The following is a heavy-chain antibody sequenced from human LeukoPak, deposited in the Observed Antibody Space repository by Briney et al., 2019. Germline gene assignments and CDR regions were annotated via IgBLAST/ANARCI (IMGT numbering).Heavy chain of an antibody. CDR1: GDSVSGNSGA. D-gene: IGHD6-6*01. Sequence: SQTLSLTCAISGDSVSGNSGAWNWIRKSPARGLEWLGRTYFRSKWYSDYAVSVKSRITINADTSKNQFSLQLNSVTPEDTAVYYCAGEQLAARLSWFDPWGQGTLVTVSS. J-gene: IGHJ5*02. CDR2: TYFRSKWYS. V-gene: IGHV6-1*01. CDR3: AGEQLAARLSWFDP.